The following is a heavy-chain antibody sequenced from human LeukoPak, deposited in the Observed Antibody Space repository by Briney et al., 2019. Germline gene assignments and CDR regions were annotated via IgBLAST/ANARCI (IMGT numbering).Heavy chain of an antibody. CDR3: ARWQCSGGGCYPHGMDV. CDR2: IHQSGSA. CDR1: PGSFSGFH. J-gene: IGHJ6*02. Sequence: SETLSLTCAVYPGSFSGFHWSWIRQPPGKGLEWIGEIHQSGSATYSPSLKSRVTMSLDTSTNQFSLELNSVTAADTAVYYCARWQCSGGGCYPHGMDVWGQGTTVTVSS. D-gene: IGHD2-15*01. V-gene: IGHV4-34*01.